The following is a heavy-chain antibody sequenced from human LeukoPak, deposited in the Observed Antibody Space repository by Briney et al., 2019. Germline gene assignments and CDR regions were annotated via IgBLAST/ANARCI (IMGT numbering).Heavy chain of an antibody. V-gene: IGHV5-51*01. CDR3: ARAAVAGSFRWFDP. Sequence: GESLKISCKGSGYSFTSHWIGWVRQKPGKGLEWMGIIYPGDSDTRYSPPFQGQVTISVDKSINTAYLQWSSLKASDSAMYYCARAAVAGSFRWFDPWGQGTLVTVSS. D-gene: IGHD6-19*01. CDR2: IYPGDSDT. J-gene: IGHJ5*02. CDR1: GYSFTSHW.